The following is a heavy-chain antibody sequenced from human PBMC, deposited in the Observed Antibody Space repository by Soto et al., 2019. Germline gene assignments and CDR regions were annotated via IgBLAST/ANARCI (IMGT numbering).Heavy chain of an antibody. CDR2: ISGSGGRT. D-gene: IGHD4-17*01. V-gene: IGHV3-23*01. Sequence: EVQLLESGGNLIQPGGSLRLSCAASGFTFRNYAMSWVRQAPGAGPEWVSGISGSGGRTYYADSVKGRFTISEDNSNNALFLQMNSLRAEDTALYYCAKDPNGDYVGAFDIWGRGTMVTVSS. J-gene: IGHJ3*02. CDR1: GFTFRNYA. CDR3: AKDPNGDYVGAFDI.